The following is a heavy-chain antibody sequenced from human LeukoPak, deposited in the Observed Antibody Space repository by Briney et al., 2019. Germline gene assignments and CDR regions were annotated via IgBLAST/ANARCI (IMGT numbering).Heavy chain of an antibody. D-gene: IGHD1-26*01. Sequence: PSETLSLTCAVSGGSISSSSYYWGWIRQPPGKGLEWIGSIYYSGSTYHNPSLKSRVTISVDTSKNQFSLILSSVTAADTAVYYCARHVRVVGATTPYTFFDYWGQGTLVTVSS. V-gene: IGHV4-39*01. CDR1: GGSISSSSYY. CDR2: IYYSGST. CDR3: ARHVRVVGATTPYTFFDY. J-gene: IGHJ4*02.